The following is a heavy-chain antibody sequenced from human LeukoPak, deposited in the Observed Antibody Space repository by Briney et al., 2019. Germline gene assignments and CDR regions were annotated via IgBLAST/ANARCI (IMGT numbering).Heavy chain of an antibody. Sequence: GASVKVSCKGSGYTFTSYYIHWVRQAPGQGLEWMGWMNPNSGNTGYAQKFQGRVTITRNTSISTAYVELSSLRSEDTAVYYCARENYDYVWGSYRYIDYWGQGTLVTVSS. V-gene: IGHV1-8*03. CDR2: MNPNSGNT. D-gene: IGHD3-16*02. CDR3: ARENYDYVWGSYRYIDY. J-gene: IGHJ4*02. CDR1: GYTFTSYY.